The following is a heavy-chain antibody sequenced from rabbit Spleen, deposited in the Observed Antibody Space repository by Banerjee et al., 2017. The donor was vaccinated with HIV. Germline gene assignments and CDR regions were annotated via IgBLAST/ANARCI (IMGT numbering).Heavy chain of an antibody. J-gene: IGHJ6*01. CDR1: GSDFSNYG. CDR3: ARDLAGVIGWNFGW. D-gene: IGHD4-1*01. CDR2: INAVTGKA. Sequence: QAQLVASGGGLDQPGGPLKLSSTASGSDFSNYGVSWVRQAPGKGLEWIACINAVTGKAVYASWAKGRFTFSKTSSTTVTLQVTSLTAADTATYFCARDLAGVIGWNFGWWGQGTLVTVS. V-gene: IGHV1S45*01.